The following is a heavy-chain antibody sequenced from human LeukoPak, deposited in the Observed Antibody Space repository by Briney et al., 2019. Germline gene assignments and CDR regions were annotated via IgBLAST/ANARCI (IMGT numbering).Heavy chain of an antibody. Sequence: PGGSLRLSCAASGFIFRSQNMNWVRQAPGEGLEWVSYIDTSGSDVNYADSVKGRFTMSRDNGKNSLFLQMNSLRDEDTAVYYCARGSSGTTFDYWGQGTLITVSS. CDR2: IDTSGSDV. D-gene: IGHD1-26*01. V-gene: IGHV3-21*01. J-gene: IGHJ4*02. CDR3: ARGSSGTTFDY. CDR1: GFIFRSQN.